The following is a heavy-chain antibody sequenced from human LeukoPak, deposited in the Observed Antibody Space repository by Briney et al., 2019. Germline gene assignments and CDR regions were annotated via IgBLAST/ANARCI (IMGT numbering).Heavy chain of an antibody. D-gene: IGHD4-11*01. Sequence: GGSLRLSCAASGFTVSSNYMSWVRQAPGKGLEWVSIIYSGGNTYYADSVKGRFTISRDNSKNTLYLQMNSLSAEDTAVYYCARLGDYSNKDWGQGTLVTVSS. CDR1: GFTVSSNY. J-gene: IGHJ4*02. CDR3: ARLGDYSNKD. V-gene: IGHV3-66*04. CDR2: IYSGGNT.